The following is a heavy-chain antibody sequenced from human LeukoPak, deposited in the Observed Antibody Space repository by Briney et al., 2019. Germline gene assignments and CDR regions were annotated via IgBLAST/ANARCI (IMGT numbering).Heavy chain of an antibody. J-gene: IGHJ4*02. D-gene: IGHD2-15*01. V-gene: IGHV5-51*07. Sequence: GESLKISYKGSGYSFANYWIGWVHQMPGKGLEWMGIVYPADSDTRYSPSFQGQVTISADKSISTAYLQWSSLKASDTAMYYCARRGGGYVDYWGQGTLVTVSS. CDR3: ARRGGGYVDY. CDR1: GYSFANYW. CDR2: VYPADSDT.